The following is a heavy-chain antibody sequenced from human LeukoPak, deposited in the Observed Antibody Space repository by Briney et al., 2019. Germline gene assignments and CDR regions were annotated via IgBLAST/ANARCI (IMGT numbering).Heavy chain of an antibody. Sequence: TGGSLRLSCAASGFTFSSYGMHWVRQAPGKGLEWVAFIRYDGSNKYYADSVKGRFTISRDNSKNTLYLQMNSLRAEDTAVYYCAKDKGELLAYYYYMDVWGKGTTVTISS. D-gene: IGHD1-26*01. CDR3: AKDKGELLAYYYYMDV. CDR1: GFTFSSYG. J-gene: IGHJ6*03. CDR2: IRYDGSNK. V-gene: IGHV3-30*02.